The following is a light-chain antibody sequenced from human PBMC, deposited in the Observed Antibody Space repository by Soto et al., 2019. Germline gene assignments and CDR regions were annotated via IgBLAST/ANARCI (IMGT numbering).Light chain of an antibody. CDR2: GAS. Sequence: EIVVTQSPGTLSLSPGERATLSCRASQSVGSFLAWYQQKPGQAPRLLIYGASSRATGIPDRFSGSGSGTDFTLTISRLEPEDFAVYYCQQYGSSPQTFGQGTKVDIK. J-gene: IGKJ1*01. V-gene: IGKV3-20*01. CDR3: QQYGSSPQT. CDR1: QSVGSF.